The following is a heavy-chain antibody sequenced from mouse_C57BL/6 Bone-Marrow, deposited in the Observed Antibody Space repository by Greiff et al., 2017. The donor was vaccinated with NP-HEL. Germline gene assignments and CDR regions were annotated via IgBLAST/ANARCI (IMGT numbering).Heavy chain of an antibody. CDR1: GFNIKDDY. V-gene: IGHV14-4*01. CDR2: IDPENGDT. Sequence: VQLQQSGAELVRPGASVKLSCTASGFNIKDDYMHWVKQRPEQGLEWIGWIDPENGDTEYASKFQGKATITADTSSNTAYLQLSSLTSEDTAVYSCTNPEGRGYAMDYWGQGTSVTVSS. J-gene: IGHJ4*01. CDR3: TNPEGRGYAMDY.